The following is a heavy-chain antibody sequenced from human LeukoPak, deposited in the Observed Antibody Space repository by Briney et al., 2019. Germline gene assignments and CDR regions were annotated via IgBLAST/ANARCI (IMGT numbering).Heavy chain of an antibody. D-gene: IGHD6-19*01. Sequence: ASVKVSCKASGHTFTSDYIHWVRQAPGQGLEWMGIINPRGDTTNYEQNFQGRVTMTRDMSTSTVYMELSSLRSEDTAVYYCAMGIGWSNGLDYWGQGTVVTVSS. CDR3: AMGIGWSNGLDY. J-gene: IGHJ4*02. V-gene: IGHV1-46*01. CDR2: INPRGDTT. CDR1: GHTFTSDY.